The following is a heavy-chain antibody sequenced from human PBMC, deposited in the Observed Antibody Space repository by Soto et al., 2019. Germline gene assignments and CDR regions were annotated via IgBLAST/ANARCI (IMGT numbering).Heavy chain of an antibody. V-gene: IGHV4-31*03. J-gene: IGHJ4*02. CDR2: IYYSGST. CDR3: ARVLRGDTAMDAYFDY. CDR1: GGSISSGGYY. Sequence: QVQLQESGPGLVKPSQTLSLTCTVSGGSISSGGYYWSWIRQHPGKGLEWIGYIYYSGSTYYNPSLKSRVTISVDTSKNQFSLKLSSVTAADTAVYYCARVLRGDTAMDAYFDYWGQGTLVTVSS. D-gene: IGHD5-18*01.